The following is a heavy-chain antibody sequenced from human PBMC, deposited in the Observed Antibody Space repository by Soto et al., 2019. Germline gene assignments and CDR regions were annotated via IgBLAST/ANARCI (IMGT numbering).Heavy chain of an antibody. CDR3: ARVLAADYYGMDV. V-gene: IGHV3-53*01. Sequence: GGSLRLSCAASGFTVSSNYMSGVRQAPGKGLEWVSVIYSGGSTYYADSVKGRFTISRDNSKNTLYLQMNSLRAEDTAVYYCARVLAADYYGMDVWGQGTTVTVSS. J-gene: IGHJ6*02. CDR1: GFTVSSNY. D-gene: IGHD6-13*01. CDR2: IYSGGST.